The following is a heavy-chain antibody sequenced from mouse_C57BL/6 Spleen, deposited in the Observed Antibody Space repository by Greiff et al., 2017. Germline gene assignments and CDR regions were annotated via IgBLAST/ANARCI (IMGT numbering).Heavy chain of an antibody. D-gene: IGHD1-1*01. CDR2: IDPSDSYT. V-gene: IGHV1-69*01. CDR3: ARGRGYYGSSLYWYFDV. J-gene: IGHJ1*03. Sequence: QVQLQQSGAELVMPGASVKLSCKASGYTFTSYWMHWVKQRPGQGLEWIGEIDPSDSYTNYNQKFKGKSTLTVDKSSSTAYMQLSSLTSEDSAVYYCARGRGYYGSSLYWYFDVWGTGTTVTVSS. CDR1: GYTFTSYW.